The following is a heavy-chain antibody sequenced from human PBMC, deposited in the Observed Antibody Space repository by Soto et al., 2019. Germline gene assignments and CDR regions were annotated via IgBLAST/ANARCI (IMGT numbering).Heavy chain of an antibody. CDR2: IYYSGST. J-gene: IGHJ4*02. CDR3: ARHPHVPPFRAAAGKRSLGYYFDY. CDR1: GGSISSSSYY. D-gene: IGHD6-13*01. Sequence: SETLSLTCTVSGGSISSSSYYWGWIRQPPGKGLEWIGSIYYSGSTYYNPSLKSRVTISVDTSKNQFSLKLSSLTAADTAVYYCARHPHVPPFRAAAGKRSLGYYFDYWGQGTLVTVSS. V-gene: IGHV4-39*01.